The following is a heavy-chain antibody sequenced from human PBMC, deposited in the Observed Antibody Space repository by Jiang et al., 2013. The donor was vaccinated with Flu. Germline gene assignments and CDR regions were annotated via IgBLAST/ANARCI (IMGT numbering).Heavy chain of an antibody. CDR2: IYYSGST. V-gene: IGHV4-39*01. CDR3: ARLDYGDGYYYYGMDV. Sequence: GGSISSSSYCWGWIRQPPGKGLEWIGSIYYSGSTYYNPSLKSRVTISVDTSKNQFSLKLSSVTAADTAVYYCARLDYGDGYYYYGMDVWGQGTTVTVSS. CDR1: GGSISSSSYC. D-gene: IGHD4-17*01. J-gene: IGHJ6*02.